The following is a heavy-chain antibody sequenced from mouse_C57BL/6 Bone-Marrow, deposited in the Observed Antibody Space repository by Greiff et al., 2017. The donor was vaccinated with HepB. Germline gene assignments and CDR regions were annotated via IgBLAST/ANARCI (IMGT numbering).Heavy chain of an antibody. J-gene: IGHJ2*01. CDR2: IYPGDGDT. V-gene: IGHV1-82*01. D-gene: IGHD2-4*01. CDR3: AREGLRPLFDY. CDR1: GYAFSSSW. Sequence: QVQLQQSGPELVKPGASVKISCKASGYAFSSSWMNWVKQRPGKGLEWIGRIYPGDGDTNYNGKFKGKATLTADKSSSTAYMQLSSLTSEDSAIYFCAREGLRPLFDYWGQGTTRTVSS.